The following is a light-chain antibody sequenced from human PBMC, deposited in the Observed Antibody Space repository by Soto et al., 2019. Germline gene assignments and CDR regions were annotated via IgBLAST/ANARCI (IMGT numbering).Light chain of an antibody. CDR3: QQYNSYPLT. Sequence: DIQMTQSPSSQSASVGDRVTITCRASQGIGNDLGWYQQKPGKAPKRLIYAASSLQSGVPSRFSGSESGTEFTLTISSLQPEDFATYYCQQYNSYPLTFGGGTKVEVK. J-gene: IGKJ4*01. CDR2: AAS. CDR1: QGIGND. V-gene: IGKV1-17*01.